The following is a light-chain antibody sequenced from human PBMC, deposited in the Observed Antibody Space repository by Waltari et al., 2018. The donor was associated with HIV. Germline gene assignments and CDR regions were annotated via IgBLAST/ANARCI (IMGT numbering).Light chain of an antibody. J-gene: IGKJ3*01. CDR1: QNIRRD. V-gene: IGKV1-6*01. CDR2: AAS. Sequence: AIQMTNYPPSLPASVGDSVTIICRASQNIRRDLGWYQQKPGKAPKLLIYAASTLQTGVSSRFRGGGSGTEFTLTINGLQSEDSATYYCLQDDSFPLTFGPGTKVDLK. CDR3: LQDDSFPLT.